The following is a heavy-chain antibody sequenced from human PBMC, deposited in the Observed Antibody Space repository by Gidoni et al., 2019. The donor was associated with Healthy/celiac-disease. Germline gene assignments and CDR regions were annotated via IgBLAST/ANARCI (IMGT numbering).Heavy chain of an antibody. Sequence: EVQLVESGGGLVQPARSLRLACAASGFTFADYPMHWVRQAPGKGLEWVSGINWNSGSIGYADSVKGRFTISRDNAKNSLYLQMNSLRPEDTALYYCAKDLTYVDTAMVSYFDNWGQGTLVTVSS. V-gene: IGHV3-9*01. CDR2: INWNSGSI. D-gene: IGHD5-18*01. CDR1: GFTFADYP. J-gene: IGHJ4*02. CDR3: AKDLTYVDTAMVSYFDN.